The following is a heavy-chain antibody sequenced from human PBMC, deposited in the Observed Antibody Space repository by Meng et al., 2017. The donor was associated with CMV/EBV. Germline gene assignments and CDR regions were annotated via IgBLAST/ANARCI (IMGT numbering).Heavy chain of an antibody. CDR1: GYTFTGYG. J-gene: IGHJ4*01. CDR2: ISVYNGHT. D-gene: IGHD2-21*01. CDR3: ARGVPLGIIYSFDY. V-gene: IGHV1-18*01. Sequence: QVQLVQSGVEVKKPGASVKGSCKASGYTFTGYGISWVRQAPGQGLEWMGWISVYNGHTNFAQNLQGRVTMTTDTSTSTAYVELRSLRSDDTAIYYCARGVPLGIIYSFDYWGQGTLVTVSS.